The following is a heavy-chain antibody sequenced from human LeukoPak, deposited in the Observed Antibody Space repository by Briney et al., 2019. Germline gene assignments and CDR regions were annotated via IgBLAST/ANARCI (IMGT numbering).Heavy chain of an antibody. J-gene: IGHJ5*02. Sequence: PGGSLRLSCTASGFTFGDYAMSWVRQAPGQGLEWVGSIRSKASGGTTEYAASVRGRFTISRDDSKSIAYLQMNSLKTEDTAVYYCTRGGSWKGWFDPWGQGTLVTVSS. CDR1: GFTFGDYA. CDR3: TRGGSWKGWFDP. CDR2: IRSKASGGTT. D-gene: IGHD6-6*01. V-gene: IGHV3-49*04.